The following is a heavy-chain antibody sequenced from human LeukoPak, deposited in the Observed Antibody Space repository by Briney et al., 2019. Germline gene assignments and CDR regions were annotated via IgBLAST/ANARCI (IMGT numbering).Heavy chain of an antibody. Sequence: ASVKVSCKASGYTFTGYYMHWVRQAPGQGLERMGWSNPNRGGTNCAQKFQGRVTMTGDTSISTAYMELSSLRSDDTAVYYCARYGSLLQLDSWGRGTLATVSS. D-gene: IGHD4-11*01. J-gene: IGHJ5*02. CDR1: GYTFTGYY. CDR2: SNPNRGGT. CDR3: ARYGSLLQLDS. V-gene: IGHV1-2*02.